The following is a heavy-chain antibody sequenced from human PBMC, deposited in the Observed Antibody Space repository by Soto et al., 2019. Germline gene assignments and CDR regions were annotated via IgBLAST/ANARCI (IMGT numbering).Heavy chain of an antibody. D-gene: IGHD2-15*01. CDR1: GYSFTSYW. CDR2: IYPGDSDT. Sequence: GESLKISCKGSGYSFTSYWIGWVRQMPGKGLEWMGIIYPGDSDTRYSPSFQGQVTISADKSISTAYLQWSSLKASDTAMYYCARQVLSGDIPSGKYYYDMDVWGKGTTVTGS. V-gene: IGHV5-51*01. J-gene: IGHJ6*03. CDR3: ARQVLSGDIPSGKYYYDMDV.